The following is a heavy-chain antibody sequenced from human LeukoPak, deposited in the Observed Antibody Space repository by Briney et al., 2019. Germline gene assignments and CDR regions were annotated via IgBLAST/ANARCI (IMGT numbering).Heavy chain of an antibody. D-gene: IGHD3-22*01. J-gene: IGHJ4*02. CDR2: IYYSGST. CDR1: GGSISSYY. Sequence: SETLSLTCTVSGGSISSYYWSWIRQPPGKGLEWIGYIYYSGSTNYNPSLKSRVTISVDTSKNQFSLKLSSVTAADTAVYYCAGDSTGYWYFDYWGQGTLVAVSS. V-gene: IGHV4-59*01. CDR3: AGDSTGYWYFDY.